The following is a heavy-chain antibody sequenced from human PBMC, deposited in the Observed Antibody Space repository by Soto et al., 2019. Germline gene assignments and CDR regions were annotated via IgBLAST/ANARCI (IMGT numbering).Heavy chain of an antibody. V-gene: IGHV1-69*02. CDR2: IIPILDVA. J-gene: IGHJ4*02. CDR1: GGTFSSYT. Sequence: QVQLVQSGAEVNKPGSSVKVSCKSSGGTFSSYTINWVRQAPGRGLEWMGRIIPILDVADYAQKFQGRVTITAEKSTSTAYRELTSLRSEDTAVYSCARARGYSYGSDYWGQGNLVTVSS. CDR3: ARARGYSYGSDY. D-gene: IGHD5-18*01.